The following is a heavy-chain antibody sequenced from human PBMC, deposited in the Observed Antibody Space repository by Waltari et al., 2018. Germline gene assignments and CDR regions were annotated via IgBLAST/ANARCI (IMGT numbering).Heavy chain of an antibody. CDR2: TYYRSRWYN. J-gene: IGHJ4*02. D-gene: IGHD3-16*01. Sequence: QVQLQQSGPGLVKPSQTLSPTCAISGDSVASKTAAGNWIRQSPSRGLEWLGRTYYRSRWYNNYAVSVKSRITINQDTSKNQFSLQLSSVTPEDTAVYYCARDPPDGYTYFDYWGQGTLVTVSS. CDR1: GDSVASKTAA. V-gene: IGHV6-1*01. CDR3: ARDPPDGYTYFDY.